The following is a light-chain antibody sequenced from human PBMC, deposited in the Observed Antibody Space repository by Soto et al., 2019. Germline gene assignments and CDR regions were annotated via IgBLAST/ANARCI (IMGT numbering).Light chain of an antibody. V-gene: IGKV3-11*01. CDR2: DAS. CDR3: QQRSNWPPPT. CDR1: QSVSSY. Sequence: EIVLTQSPATLSLSPGERATLSCRASQSVSSYLAWYQQKPGKAPRLLIYDASNRATGIPARFSGSGSGTDFTLTISSLEPEDFAVYYCQQRSNWPPPTFGGGTKVEIK. J-gene: IGKJ4*01.